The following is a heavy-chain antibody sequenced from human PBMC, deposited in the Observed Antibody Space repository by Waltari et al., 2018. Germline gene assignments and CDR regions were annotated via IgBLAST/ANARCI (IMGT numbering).Heavy chain of an antibody. CDR3: ARALWFGEFLIDY. Sequence: QVQLQESGPGLVQPSETLSLTCTVSGGSVSSGSHYWSWIRQPPGKGLEWIGYLYYSGSTNYYPSLKSRVTISEDTSKNQFSLRLSSVTAADTAVYYWARALWFGEFLIDYWGQGTLVIGSS. D-gene: IGHD3-10*01. CDR1: GGSVSSGSHY. V-gene: IGHV4-61*01. CDR2: LYYSGST. J-gene: IGHJ4*02.